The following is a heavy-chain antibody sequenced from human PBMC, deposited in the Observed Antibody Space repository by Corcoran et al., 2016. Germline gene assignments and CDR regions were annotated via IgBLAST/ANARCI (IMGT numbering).Heavy chain of an antibody. V-gene: IGHV4-34*01. CDR2: INHSGST. J-gene: IGHJ5*02. Sequence: QVQLQQWGAGLLKPSETLSLTCAVYGGSFSGYYWSWIRQPPGKGLEWIGEINHSGSTNYNPSLKSRVTISVDTSKNQFSLKLSSVTAADTAVYYCARGPSSNGRYTWFDPWGQGTLVTVSS. D-gene: IGHD2-2*01. CDR1: GGSFSGYY. CDR3: ARGPSSNGRYTWFDP.